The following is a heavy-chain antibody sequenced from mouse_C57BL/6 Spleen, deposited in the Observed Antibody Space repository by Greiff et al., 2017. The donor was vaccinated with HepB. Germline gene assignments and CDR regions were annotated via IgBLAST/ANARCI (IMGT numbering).Heavy chain of an antibody. J-gene: IGHJ4*01. CDR3: ARFGGSSYDAMDY. CDR1: GYTFTSYW. V-gene: IGHV1-64*01. D-gene: IGHD1-1*01. Sequence: VQLQQPGAELVKPGASVKLSCKASGYTFTSYWMHWVKQRPGQGLEWIGMIHPNSGSTNYNEKFKSKATLTVDKSSSTAYMQLSSLTSEDSAVYYCARFGGSSYDAMDYWGQGTSVTVSS. CDR2: IHPNSGST.